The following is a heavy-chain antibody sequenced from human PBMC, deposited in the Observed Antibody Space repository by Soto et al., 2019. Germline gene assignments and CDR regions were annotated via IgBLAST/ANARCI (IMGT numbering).Heavy chain of an antibody. V-gene: IGHV4-59*01. D-gene: IGHD6-6*01. J-gene: IGHJ4*02. CDR1: GGSISSYY. CDR3: ARGGYSSSPFDY. CDR2: IYYSGST. Sequence: TSETLSLTCTVSGGSISSYYWSWIRQPPGKGLEWIGYIYYSGSTNYNPSLKSRVTISVDTSKNQFSLKLSSVTAADTAVYYCARGGYSSSPFDYWGQGTLVTVSS.